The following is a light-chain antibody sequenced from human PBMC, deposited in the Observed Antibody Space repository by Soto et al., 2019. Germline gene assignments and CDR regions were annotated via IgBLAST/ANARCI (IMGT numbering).Light chain of an antibody. CDR3: SSYASSRGV. CDR1: SSDLSGYNY. Sequence: QSVLAQSASVSGSPGQSITISCTGTSSDLSGYNYVSWYQQHPGKPPKLLIYDVSHLPSGVYKRFSGSKCGISACLSISGLQAEDVADYYCSSYASSRGVFGTWTKVTVL. J-gene: IGLJ1*01. V-gene: IGLV2-14*03. CDR2: DVS.